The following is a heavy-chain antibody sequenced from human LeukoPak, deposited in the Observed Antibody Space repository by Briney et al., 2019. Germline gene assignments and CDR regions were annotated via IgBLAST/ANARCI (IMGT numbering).Heavy chain of an antibody. D-gene: IGHD5-18*01. Sequence: WIGLISAYNGNTNYAQTLQGTVTMTTDTSTSTAYMELRSLRSDDTAVYYCARDTAMASFDYWGQGTLVTVSS. V-gene: IGHV1-18*01. CDR3: ARDTAMASFDY. CDR2: ISAYNGNT. J-gene: IGHJ4*02.